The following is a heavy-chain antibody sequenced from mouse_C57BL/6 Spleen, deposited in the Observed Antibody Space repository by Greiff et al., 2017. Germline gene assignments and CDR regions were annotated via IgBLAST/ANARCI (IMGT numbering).Heavy chain of an antibody. V-gene: IGHV5-4*01. CDR2: ISDGGSYT. CDR3: ARDPRYGSSWYFDV. J-gene: IGHJ1*03. Sequence: EVKVVESGGGLVKPGGSLKLSCAASGFTFSSYAMSWVRQTPEKRLEWVATISDGGSYTYYPDNVKGRFTISRDNAKNNLYLQMSHLKSEYTAMYYCARDPRYGSSWYFDVWGTGTTVTVSS. D-gene: IGHD1-1*01. CDR1: GFTFSSYA.